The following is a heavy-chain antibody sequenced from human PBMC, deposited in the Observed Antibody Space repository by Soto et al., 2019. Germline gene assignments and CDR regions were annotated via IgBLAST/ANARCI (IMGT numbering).Heavy chain of an antibody. CDR1: GSTFTSHD. J-gene: IGHJ4*02. V-gene: IGHV1-8*01. CDR2: MNPNSGNT. Sequence: QVQLVQSGAELKKSGASVKVSCKASGSTFTSHDINWVRQATGQGLEWMGWMNPNSGNTGYAQKFQGRVTMTRNTSNSTAYMYLSNPRSEDTAVYYCARCDFGYYARFDYWGQGTLITVSS. D-gene: IGHD4-17*01. CDR3: ARCDFGYYARFDY.